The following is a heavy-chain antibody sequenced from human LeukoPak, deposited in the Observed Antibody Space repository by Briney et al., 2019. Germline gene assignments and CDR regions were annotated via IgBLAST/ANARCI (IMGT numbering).Heavy chain of an antibody. V-gene: IGHV1-69*01. Sequence: ASVKVSCKASGGTFSSYAISWVRQAPGQGLEWMGGIIPIFGTANYAQKFQGRVTITADESTSTAYMELSSLRSEDTAVYYCARWSWFEAPHYYYYGMDVWGQGTTVTVSS. CDR1: GGTFSSYA. CDR3: ARWSWFEAPHYYYYGMDV. D-gene: IGHD3-10*01. CDR2: IIPIFGTA. J-gene: IGHJ6*02.